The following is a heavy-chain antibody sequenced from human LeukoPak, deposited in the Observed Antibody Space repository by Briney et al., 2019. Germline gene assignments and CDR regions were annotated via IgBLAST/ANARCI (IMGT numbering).Heavy chain of an antibody. V-gene: IGHV4-59*01. D-gene: IGHD4-17*01. J-gene: IGHJ5*02. Sequence: SETLSLTCTVSGGSISSYYWSWIRQPPGKGLEWIGYIYYSGSTNYNPSLKSRVTISVDTSKNQFSLKLSSVTAADTAVYYCARDQYGDFQRWFDPWGQGTLATVSS. CDR3: ARDQYGDFQRWFDP. CDR1: GGSISSYY. CDR2: IYYSGST.